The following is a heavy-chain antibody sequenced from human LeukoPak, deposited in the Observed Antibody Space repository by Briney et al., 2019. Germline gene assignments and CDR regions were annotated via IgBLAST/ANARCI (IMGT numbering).Heavy chain of an antibody. D-gene: IGHD3-22*01. Sequence: PSQTLSLTCTVSGGSISSGDYYWSWIRQPPGKGLEWIGEINHSGSTNYNPSLKSRVTISVDTSKNQFSLKLSSVTAADTAVYYCASVRDYYDSSGYLDYWGQGTLVTVSS. V-gene: IGHV4-30-4*01. CDR2: INHSGST. CDR1: GGSISSGDYY. CDR3: ASVRDYYDSSGYLDY. J-gene: IGHJ4*02.